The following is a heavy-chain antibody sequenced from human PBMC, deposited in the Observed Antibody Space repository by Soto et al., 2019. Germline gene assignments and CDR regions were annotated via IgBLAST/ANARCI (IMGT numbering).Heavy chain of an antibody. D-gene: IGHD2-2*01. Sequence: SEPLSLTRAVSGDPISSGFSYNWIRLPPGKGLEWIGYIHHSGRTYYNPSLKSRVTISVDTSKNQFSLKLSSVTAADTAVYYCARVESGYCSSTSCYAFFDYWGQGTLVTVSS. J-gene: IGHJ4*02. V-gene: IGHV4-30-2*01. CDR3: ARVESGYCSSTSCYAFFDY. CDR1: GDPISSGFS. CDR2: IHHSGRT.